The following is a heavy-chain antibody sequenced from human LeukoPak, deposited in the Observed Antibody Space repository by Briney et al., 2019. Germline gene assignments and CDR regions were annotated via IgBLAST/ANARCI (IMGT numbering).Heavy chain of an antibody. Sequence: ASVKVSCKASGGTFSSYAISWVRQATGQGLEWMGWMSPNSGNTGYAQKFQGRVTITRNTSISTAYMELSSLRSEDTAVYYCARASKWELLSGGYWGQGTLVTVSS. J-gene: IGHJ4*02. CDR2: MSPNSGNT. CDR3: ARASKWELLSGGY. CDR1: GGTFSSYA. D-gene: IGHD1-26*01. V-gene: IGHV1-8*03.